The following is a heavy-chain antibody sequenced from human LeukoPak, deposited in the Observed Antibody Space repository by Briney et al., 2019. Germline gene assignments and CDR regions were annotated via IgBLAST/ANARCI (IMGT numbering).Heavy chain of an antibody. CDR3: AKEGYYDYVWGSYRYPNWFDP. Sequence: PGGSLRLSCAASGFTFSSYWMAWVRQTPGKGLEWVANIKHDASEKYYVDSVKGRFTISRDNAQNSFYLQMNSLRAEDTAVYYCAKEGYYDYVWGSYRYPNWFDPWGQGTLVTVSS. CDR1: GFTFSSYW. D-gene: IGHD3-16*02. CDR2: IKHDASEK. J-gene: IGHJ5*02. V-gene: IGHV3-7*01.